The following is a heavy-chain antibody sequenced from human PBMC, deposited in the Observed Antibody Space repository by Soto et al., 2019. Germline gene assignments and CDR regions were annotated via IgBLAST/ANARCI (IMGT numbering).Heavy chain of an antibody. CDR3: AHHIWAYYGSGSYFSYFDY. V-gene: IGHV2-5*02. J-gene: IGHJ4*02. CDR1: GFSLSTSGVG. Sequence: QITLKESGPTLVKPTQTPTLTCTFSGFSLSTSGVGVGWIRQPPGKALEWLALIYWDDDKRYSPSLKSRLTITKDTSKNQVVLTMTNMDPVDTATYYCAHHIWAYYGSGSYFSYFDYWGQGTLVTVSA. D-gene: IGHD3-10*01. CDR2: IYWDDDK.